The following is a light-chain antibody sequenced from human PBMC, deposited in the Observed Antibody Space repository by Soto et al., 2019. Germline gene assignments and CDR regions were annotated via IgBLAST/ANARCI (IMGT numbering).Light chain of an antibody. V-gene: IGKV3-20*01. Sequence: ELLLTQSPGTLSLSPGERATLSCRASQSVSNNYLAWYQQKPGQAPRLLIYGASSRATGIPDRFSGSGSGTDFTLTISRLEPEDFAVYYCQQYGSSPQTFGQGTKVDIK. J-gene: IGKJ1*01. CDR2: GAS. CDR1: QSVSNNY. CDR3: QQYGSSPQT.